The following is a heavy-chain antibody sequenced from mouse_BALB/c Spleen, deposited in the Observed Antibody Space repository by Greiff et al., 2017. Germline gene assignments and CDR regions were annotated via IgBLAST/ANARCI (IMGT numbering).Heavy chain of an antibody. J-gene: IGHJ3*01. V-gene: IGHV5-9-4*01. CDR3: ARGGVRLTSFAY. CDR2: ISSGGSYT. Sequence: EVKLMESGGGLVKPGGSLKLSCAASGFTFSSYAMSWVRQSPEKRLEWVAEISSGGSYTYYPDTVTGRFTISRDNAKNTLYLEMSSLRSEDTAMYYCARGGVRLTSFAYWGQGTLVTVSA. D-gene: IGHD1-2*01. CDR1: GFTFSSYA.